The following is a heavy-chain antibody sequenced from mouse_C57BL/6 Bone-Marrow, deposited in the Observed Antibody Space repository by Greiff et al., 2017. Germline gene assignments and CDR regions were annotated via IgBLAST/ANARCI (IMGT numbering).Heavy chain of an antibody. J-gene: IGHJ2*01. CDR3: TTSSYDYELYYCDY. D-gene: IGHD2-4*01. Sequence: VQLQQSGAELVRPGASVKLSCTASGFNIKDYYMHWVKQRPEQGLEWIGRIDPEDGDTEYAPKFQGKATMTAATSSNTAYLQRSILTAEDTAVYYCTTSSYDYELYYCDYWGQGTTLTVSS. V-gene: IGHV14-1*01. CDR1: GFNIKDYY. CDR2: IDPEDGDT.